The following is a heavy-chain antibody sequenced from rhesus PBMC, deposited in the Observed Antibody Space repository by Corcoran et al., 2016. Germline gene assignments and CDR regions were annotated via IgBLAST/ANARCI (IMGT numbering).Heavy chain of an antibody. J-gene: IGHJ4*01. CDR1: GFTFCSYG. D-gene: IGHD3-28*01. V-gene: IGHV3S5*01. CDR2: ISNGGGST. CDR3: AKDRPYYYDSGFYFDY. Sequence: EVQLVESGGGLVQPGGSLRLSCAASGFTFCSYGLRWVRQAPRKGLEWVSYISNGGGSTYYADSVKGRFTISRDNSKNTLSLQMNSLRAEDTAVYYCAKDRPYYYDSGFYFDYWGQGVLVTVSS.